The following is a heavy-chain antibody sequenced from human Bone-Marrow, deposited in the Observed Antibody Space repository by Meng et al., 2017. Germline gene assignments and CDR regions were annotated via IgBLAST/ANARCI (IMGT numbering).Heavy chain of an antibody. CDR3: ARDGY. J-gene: IGHJ4*02. CDR2: IYYSGST. CDR1: GGSISSSSYS. Sequence: QVPRQASGPGSVKHSDPLSLTCTVSGGSISSSSYSWGWIRQPPGKGLEWIGSIYYSGSTYYNPSLKSRVTISVDTSKNQFSLKLSSVTAADTAVYYCARDGYWGQGTLVTVSS. V-gene: IGHV4-39*07.